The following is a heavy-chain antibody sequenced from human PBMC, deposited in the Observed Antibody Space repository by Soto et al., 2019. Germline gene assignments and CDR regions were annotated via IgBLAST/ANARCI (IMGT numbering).Heavy chain of an antibody. V-gene: IGHV3-48*02. Sequence: EVQLVESGGGLVQPGGSLRLSCVASGFTFSTYSMNWVRQAPGKGLEWISYISSSSSTTYADSVKGRFTISRDNAKNSMYLQMNSLRDDDTAVYYCASTIWSGYFQADYWGQGTLVNVSS. CDR2: ISSSSST. CDR1: GFTFSTYS. D-gene: IGHD3-3*01. CDR3: ASTIWSGYFQADY. J-gene: IGHJ4*02.